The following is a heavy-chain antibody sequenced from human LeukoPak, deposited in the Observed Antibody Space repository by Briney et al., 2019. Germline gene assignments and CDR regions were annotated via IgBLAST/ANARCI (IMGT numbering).Heavy chain of an antibody. D-gene: IGHD5-24*01. CDR3: SSDGFPPHWFDT. V-gene: IGHV3-15*01. J-gene: IGHJ5*02. Sequence: GGSLRLSCAASGFTFANAWMSWVRQAPGKGLEWVGRIKGKTDDGTADYAAPVKGRSTISRDDSKNTLYLQMNSLKTEDTAVYYCSSDGFPPHWFDTWGQGTLVTVSS. CDR2: IKGKTDDGTA. CDR1: GFTFANAW.